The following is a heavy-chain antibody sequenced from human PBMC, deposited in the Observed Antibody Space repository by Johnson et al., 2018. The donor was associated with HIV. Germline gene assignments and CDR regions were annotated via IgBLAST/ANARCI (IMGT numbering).Heavy chain of an antibody. CDR2: INWNGGST. J-gene: IGHJ3*02. V-gene: IGHV3-NL1*01. D-gene: IGHD6-13*01. CDR3: AKDERAAAGTRGLDAFDI. CDR1: GFTFSSYW. Sequence: QVQLVESGGGVVQPGGSLRLSCAASGFTFSSYWMSWVRQAPGKGLEWVSGINWNGGSTGYADSVKGRFTISRDNSKNTLYLQMNSLRAEDTAVYYCAKDERAAAGTRGLDAFDIWGQGTMVTVSS.